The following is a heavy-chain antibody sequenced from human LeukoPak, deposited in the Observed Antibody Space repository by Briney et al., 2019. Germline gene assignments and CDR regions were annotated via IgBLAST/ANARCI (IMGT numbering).Heavy chain of an antibody. D-gene: IGHD1-14*01. CDR2: INPSGGST. V-gene: IGHV1-46*01. CDR1: GYTFTSYY. J-gene: IGHJ4*02. CDR3: ARSEPQNKLKAYYFDY. Sequence: ASVKVSCKASGYTFTSYYMHWVRQAPGQGLEWMGIINPSGGSTSYAQKFQGRVTMTRDTSTSTVYMELSSLRSEDTAVYYCARSEPQNKLKAYYFDYWGQGTLVTVSS.